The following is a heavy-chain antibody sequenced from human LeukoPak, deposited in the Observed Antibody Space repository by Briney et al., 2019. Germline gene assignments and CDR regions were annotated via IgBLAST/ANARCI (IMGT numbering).Heavy chain of an antibody. CDR1: GGSMSSYY. CDR2: IYYSGST. D-gene: IGHD4-11*01. V-gene: IGHV4-59*12. J-gene: IGHJ4*02. Sequence: SETLSLTCTISGGSMSSYYWSWIRQPPGKGLEWIGYIYYSGSTYYNPSLKSRVTISVDTSKNQFSLKLSSVTAADTAVYYCARGYSKSPEFDYWGQGTLVTVSS. CDR3: ARGYSKSPEFDY.